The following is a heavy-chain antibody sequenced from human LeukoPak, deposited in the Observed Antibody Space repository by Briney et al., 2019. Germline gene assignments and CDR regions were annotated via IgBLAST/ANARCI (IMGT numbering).Heavy chain of an antibody. D-gene: IGHD1-26*01. CDR1: GGSISSGDYY. CDR3: AREAYSGSYYVKY. CDR2: IYYSGST. V-gene: IGHV4-30-4*01. Sequence: PSETLSLTCTVSGGSISSGDYYWSWIRQPPGKGLEWIGYIYYSGSTYYNPSLKSRVTISVDTSKNQFSLKLSSVTAADTAVYYCAREAYSGSYYVKYWGQGTLVTVSS. J-gene: IGHJ4*02.